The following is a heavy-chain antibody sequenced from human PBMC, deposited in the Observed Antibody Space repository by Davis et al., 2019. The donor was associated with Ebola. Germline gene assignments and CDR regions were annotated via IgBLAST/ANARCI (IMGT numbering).Heavy chain of an antibody. V-gene: IGHV3-7*01. CDR1: GGSISSTDW. D-gene: IGHD3-3*01. CDR3: ATFEVGTS. Sequence: ETLSLTCAVSGGSISSTDWWSWVRQGPGKGLEWVAEIDEDGSKKDYVDSVKGRFTISRDNAKNSLYLQMNSLRVEDTAVYYCATFEVGTSWGQGVLVTVSS. CDR2: IDEDGSKK. J-gene: IGHJ5*02.